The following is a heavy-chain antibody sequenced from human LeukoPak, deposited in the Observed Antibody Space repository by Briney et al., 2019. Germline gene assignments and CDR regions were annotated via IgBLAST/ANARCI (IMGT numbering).Heavy chain of an antibody. Sequence: SETLSLTCTVSGGSISSYYWSWIRQPPGKGLEWIGYIYYSGSTNYNPSLKSRVTISVDTSKNKSSLKLSSVTAADTAAYYCARHKPSRFCPFDYWGQGTLVTVSS. V-gene: IGHV4-59*08. CDR3: ARHKPSRFCPFDY. D-gene: IGHD3-3*01. CDR1: GGSISSYY. J-gene: IGHJ4*02. CDR2: IYYSGST.